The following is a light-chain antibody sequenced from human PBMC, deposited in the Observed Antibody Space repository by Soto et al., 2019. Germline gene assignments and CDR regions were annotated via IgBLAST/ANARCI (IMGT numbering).Light chain of an antibody. CDR3: LQDYGDSWT. J-gene: IGKJ1*01. V-gene: IGKV1-6*01. Sequence: TQMTQSPLSLSASVGEKIIITCRASRDVGSDVSWYQQKPRQAPKLVIYAASNLYTGVPSRFSGRRSGTEFTLTISSLQPEDFASYYCLQDYGDSWTFGQGTKVEIE. CDR2: AAS. CDR1: RDVGSD.